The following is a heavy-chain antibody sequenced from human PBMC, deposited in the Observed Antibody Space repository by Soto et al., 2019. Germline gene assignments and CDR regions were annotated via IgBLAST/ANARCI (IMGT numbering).Heavy chain of an antibody. J-gene: IGHJ6*02. CDR3: AKDTGLVGPMDV. D-gene: IGHD6-19*01. Sequence: EVQLLESGGGLVQPGESLRLSCAASGFTFGAFAMTWVRQVPGKGPEWVSAISHSGDATYYADSVKGRFTISRDNSKNTLCLPMNSLRAEDTALYYCAKDTGLVGPMDVWGQETMVTVSS. CDR1: GFTFGAFA. V-gene: IGHV3-23*01. CDR2: ISHSGDAT.